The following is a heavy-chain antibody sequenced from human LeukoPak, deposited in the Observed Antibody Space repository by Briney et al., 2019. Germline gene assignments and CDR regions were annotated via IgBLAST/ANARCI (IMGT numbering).Heavy chain of an antibody. D-gene: IGHD3-22*01. J-gene: IGHJ4*02. Sequence: GGSLRLSCAASGFTFSSYWMSWVRQAPGKGLEWVANIKQDGSEKYYVDSVKGRFTISRDNAKNSLYLQMSSLRAEDTAVYYCARDIYYDSITLGGYFDYWGQGTLVTVSS. CDR3: ARDIYYDSITLGGYFDY. CDR1: GFTFSSYW. V-gene: IGHV3-7*01. CDR2: IKQDGSEK.